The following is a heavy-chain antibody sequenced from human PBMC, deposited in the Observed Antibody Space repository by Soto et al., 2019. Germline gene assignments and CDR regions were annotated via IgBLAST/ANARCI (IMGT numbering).Heavy chain of an antibody. V-gene: IGHV3-15*01. J-gene: IGHJ4*02. Sequence: PVGSLSLSCAASGFTFSNAWMSWVRQAPGKGLEWVGRIKSKTDGGTTDYAAPVKGRFTISRDDSKNTLYLQMNSLKTEDTAVYYCTTGPRGYGSGSYYRIDYWGQGTLVTVSS. CDR3: TTGPRGYGSGSYYRIDY. CDR2: IKSKTDGGTT. CDR1: GFTFSNAW. D-gene: IGHD3-10*01.